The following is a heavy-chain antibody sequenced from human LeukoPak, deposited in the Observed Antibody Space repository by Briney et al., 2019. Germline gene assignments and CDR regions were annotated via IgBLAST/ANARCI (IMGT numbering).Heavy chain of an antibody. Sequence: KPSETLSLTCTVSGGSISSDYWSWIRQPPGKGLEWIGYIYYSGSTNYNPSLKSRVTISVDTSNNQFSLKLSSVTAADTAVYYCASLSSGSYNWFDPWGQGALVTVSS. D-gene: IGHD1-26*01. J-gene: IGHJ5*02. V-gene: IGHV4-59*01. CDR3: ASLSSGSYNWFDP. CDR1: GGSISSDY. CDR2: IYYSGST.